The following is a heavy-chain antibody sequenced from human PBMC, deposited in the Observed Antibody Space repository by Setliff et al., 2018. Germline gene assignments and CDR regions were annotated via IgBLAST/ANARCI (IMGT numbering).Heavy chain of an antibody. J-gene: IGHJ4*02. D-gene: IGHD4-17*01. Sequence: SETLSLTCAASGGSFSDYYWTWIRQPPGKGLEWIGEIYHSGSTNYNPSLRSRVTMSVDTAKNRFSLNLTSVTAEDTAVYYCVRTLFLQYYGGRSGGYFDYWGQGSLVTVSS. V-gene: IGHV4-34*01. CDR3: VRTLFLQYYGGRSGGYFDY. CDR1: GGSFSDYY. CDR2: IYHSGST.